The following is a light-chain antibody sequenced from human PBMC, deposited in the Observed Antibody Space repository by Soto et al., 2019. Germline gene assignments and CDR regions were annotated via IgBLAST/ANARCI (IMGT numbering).Light chain of an antibody. V-gene: IGKV3-15*01. J-gene: IGKJ1*01. Sequence: KVQASATASASNQERATLSCRASQTINNTVARYHLKDGQVPSLVLYGGSTRATGIPARFSGTGSGTEVTPTISSLQSEEFAPSYHQHYNDWALTFGRGTKV. CDR2: GGS. CDR1: QTINNT. CDR3: QHYNDWALT.